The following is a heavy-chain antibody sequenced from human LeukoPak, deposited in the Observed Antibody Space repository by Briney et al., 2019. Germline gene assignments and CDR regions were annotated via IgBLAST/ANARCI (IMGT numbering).Heavy chain of an antibody. CDR3: AKVVNPYYFDY. D-gene: IGHD3-22*01. J-gene: IGHJ4*02. CDR1: GFTFSSYA. Sequence: GGSLRLSCAASGFTFSSYAMSWVRQPPGKGLEWVSVIGGSGGSTYYADSVKGRFTISRDKSKNTLYLQMNSLRAEDTAVYYCAKVVNPYYFDYWGQGTLVTVSS. V-gene: IGHV3-23*01. CDR2: IGGSGGST.